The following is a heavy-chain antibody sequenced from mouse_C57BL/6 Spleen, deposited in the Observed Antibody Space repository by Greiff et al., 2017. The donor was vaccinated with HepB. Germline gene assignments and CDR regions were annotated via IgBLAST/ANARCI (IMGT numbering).Heavy chain of an antibody. CDR3: ARGGYGSSSAWFAY. D-gene: IGHD1-1*01. CDR1: GYSITSGYY. Sequence: DVQLQESGPGLVKPSQSLSLTCSVTGYSITSGYYWNWIRQFPGNILEWMGYISYDGSNNYNPSLKNRISITRDTSKNQFFLKLNSVTTEDTATYYCARGGYGSSSAWFAYWGQGTLVTVSA. V-gene: IGHV3-6*01. J-gene: IGHJ3*01. CDR2: ISYDGSN.